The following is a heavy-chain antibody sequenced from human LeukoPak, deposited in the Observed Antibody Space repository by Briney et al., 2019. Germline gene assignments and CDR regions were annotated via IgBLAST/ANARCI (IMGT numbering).Heavy chain of an antibody. D-gene: IGHD6-13*01. CDR1: GFTFSDYY. CDR2: ISSSGSTI. J-gene: IGHJ4*02. CDR3: ARDHEYTSSWWDY. Sequence: GGSLRLSCVASGFTFSDYYMSWIRQAPGKGLEWVSYISSSGSTIYYADSVKGRFTISRDNAKNSLYLQMRSLRAEDTAVYYCARDHEYTSSWWDYWGQGTLVTVSS. V-gene: IGHV3-11*01.